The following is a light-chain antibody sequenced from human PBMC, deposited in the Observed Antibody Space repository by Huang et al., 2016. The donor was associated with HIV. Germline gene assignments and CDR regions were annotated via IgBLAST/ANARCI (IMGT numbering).Light chain of an antibody. J-gene: IGKJ4*01. CDR1: QTISNY. CDR3: QQSYSAPNLT. V-gene: IGKV1-39*01. Sequence: DIQMTQSPSSLSASVGDRVTITCRASQTISNYLNWYQQKPGKAPKLLIVGTSTLQSGVPSRFSGSASGTDFTLTISSLQPEDSATYYCQQSYSAPNLTFGGGTKVEI. CDR2: GTS.